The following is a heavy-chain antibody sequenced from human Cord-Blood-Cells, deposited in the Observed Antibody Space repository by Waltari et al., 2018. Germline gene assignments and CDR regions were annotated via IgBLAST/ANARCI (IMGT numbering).Heavy chain of an antibody. Sequence: QVQLQESGPGLVKPSQTLSLTCTVSGGSISSGSYYWSWIRQPAGKGLEWIGYIYTRWSTNDNPALRSRVTISVDTSKNQFSLKLSSVTAADTAVYYCARGIAAAGNLNWFDPWGQGTLVTVSS. V-gene: IGHV4-61*09. J-gene: IGHJ5*02. CDR1: GGSISSGSYY. CDR2: IYTRWST. D-gene: IGHD6-13*01. CDR3: ARGIAAAGNLNWFDP.